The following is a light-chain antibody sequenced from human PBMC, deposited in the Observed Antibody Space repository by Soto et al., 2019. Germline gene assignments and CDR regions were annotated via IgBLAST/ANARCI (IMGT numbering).Light chain of an antibody. CDR3: CSYTSTSTRV. J-gene: IGLJ1*01. CDR1: SSDVGAYNH. V-gene: IGLV2-14*01. Sequence: QSALTQPASVSGSPGQSITISCTGTSSDVGAYNHVSWYQHHPGKAPKLMIFEVSSRPSGVSYRFSGSKSGNTASLTISGLQAEDEADYYCCSYTSTSTRVFGTGTKLT. CDR2: EVS.